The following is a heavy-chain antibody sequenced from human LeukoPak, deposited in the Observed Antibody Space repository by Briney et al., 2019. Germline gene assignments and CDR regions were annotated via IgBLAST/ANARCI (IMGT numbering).Heavy chain of an antibody. Sequence: PGGSLRLSCAASGFSFGSYAMSWVRQAPGKGLEWVSGISDSGTGTHYADSVKGRFTISRDNSKNTLYLQMKSLRAEDTAVYYCAKADYDILIGYYPSFDQWGQGTQVTVSS. V-gene: IGHV3-23*01. CDR2: ISDSGTGT. J-gene: IGHJ4*02. CDR3: AKADYDILIGYYPSFDQ. CDR1: GFSFGSYA. D-gene: IGHD3-9*01.